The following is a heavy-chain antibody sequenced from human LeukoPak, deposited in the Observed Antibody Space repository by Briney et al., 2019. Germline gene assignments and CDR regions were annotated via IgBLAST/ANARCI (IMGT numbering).Heavy chain of an antibody. D-gene: IGHD6-6*01. V-gene: IGHV3-21*01. CDR2: ISSSSSYI. CDR1: GFTFSSYS. J-gene: IGHJ5*02. CDR3: ARDLEPVAAWHRFDP. Sequence: GGSLRLSCAASGFTFSSYSMNWVRQAPGKGLEWVSSISSSSSYIYYADSVKGRFTISRDNAKNSLYLQMNSLRAEDTAVYYCARDLEPVAAWHRFDPWGQGTLVTVSS.